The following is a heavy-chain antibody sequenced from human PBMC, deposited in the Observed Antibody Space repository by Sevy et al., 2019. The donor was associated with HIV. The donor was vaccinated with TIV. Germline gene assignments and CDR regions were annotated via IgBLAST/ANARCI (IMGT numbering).Heavy chain of an antibody. CDR1: GGSISSGSYY. D-gene: IGHD3-16*02. J-gene: IGHJ5*02. CDR3: ARDGSITFGGVIVANWFDP. CDR2: IYTSGST. V-gene: IGHV4-61*02. Sequence: SETLSLTCTVSGGSISSGSYYWSWIRQPAGKGLEWIGRIYTSGSTNYNPSLKSRVTMSVDTSKNQSSLKVSSVTAADTAVYYCARDGSITFGGVIVANWFDPWGQGTLVTVSS.